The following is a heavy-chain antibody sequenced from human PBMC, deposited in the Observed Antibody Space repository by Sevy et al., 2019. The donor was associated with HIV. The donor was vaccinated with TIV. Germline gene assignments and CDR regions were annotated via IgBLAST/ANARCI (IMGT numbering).Heavy chain of an antibody. Sequence: GGSLRLSCAASGFSFSNYWMTWVRQTPGKGLEWVANINQDGSEKYYVDSVKGRFTVSRDNTQNSLYLQMNSLRAEDTAVYYCARALAKADRAYWGQGTLVTLSS. D-gene: IGHD6-6*01. V-gene: IGHV3-7*03. J-gene: IGHJ4*02. CDR3: ARALAKADRAY. CDR1: GFSFSNYW. CDR2: INQDGSEK.